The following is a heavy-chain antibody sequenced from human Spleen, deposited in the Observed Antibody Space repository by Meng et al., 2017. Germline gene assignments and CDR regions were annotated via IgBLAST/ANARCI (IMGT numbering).Heavy chain of an antibody. D-gene: IGHD2-15*01. CDR2: IYPGDSDT. J-gene: IGHJ4*02. CDR1: GYSFTNYW. CDR3: ASGGPHGYCSGGSCTAFDH. Sequence: GESLKISCKGSGYSFTNYWIAWVRQMSGKGLEWMGIIYPGDSDTRYSPSFQGQVSISADKSISTAYLQWSSLKASDTAMYYCASGGPHGYCSGGSCTAFDHWGLGTLVTVSS. V-gene: IGHV5-51*01.